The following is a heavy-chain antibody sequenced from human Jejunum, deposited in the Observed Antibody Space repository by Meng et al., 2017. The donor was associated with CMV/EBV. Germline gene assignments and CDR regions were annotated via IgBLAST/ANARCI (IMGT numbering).Heavy chain of an antibody. CDR3: GDPPAGY. J-gene: IGHJ4*02. CDR2: IFHSGAT. V-gene: IGHV4/OR15-8*01. Sequence: TLSLTCVVSGGSLIGTNWWNWVRQPPGGDLEWIGEIFHSGATNYNPSLKSRVTISIDNSKNQFSLKLTSMTAADTAVYFCGDPPAGYWGQGILVTVSS. CDR1: GGSLIGTNW.